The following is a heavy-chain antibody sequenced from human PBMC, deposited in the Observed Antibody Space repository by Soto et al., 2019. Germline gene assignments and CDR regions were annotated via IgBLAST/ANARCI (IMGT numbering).Heavy chain of an antibody. D-gene: IGHD3-22*01. CDR1: GGTFSTYT. CDR2: IIPIIGII. V-gene: IGHV1-69*08. J-gene: IGHJ5*02. CDR3: AGDADSHYNDSHASSYP. Sequence: QVQLVQSGAEVKKPGSSVKVSCKASGGTFSTYTITWVRQAPGQGLEWMGRIIPIIGIINYAQKFQGRGTSTADKFTGTAYMELTRLRSDDTAVYYCAGDADSHYNDSHASSYPWGQGTLVTVSS.